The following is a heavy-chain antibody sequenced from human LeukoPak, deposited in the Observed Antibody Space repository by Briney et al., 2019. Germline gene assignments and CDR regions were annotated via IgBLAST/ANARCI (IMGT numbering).Heavy chain of an antibody. CDR2: ISYDGSNK. J-gene: IGHJ4*02. D-gene: IGHD1-14*01. CDR3: AKDKGLTGPYYFDY. Sequence: GGSLRLSCAASGFTVSSNYMSWVRQAPGKGLEWVAVISYDGSNKYYADSVKGRFTISRDNSKNTLYLQMNSLRAEDTAVYYCAKDKGLTGPYYFDYWGQGTLVTVSS. CDR1: GFTVSSNY. V-gene: IGHV3-30*18.